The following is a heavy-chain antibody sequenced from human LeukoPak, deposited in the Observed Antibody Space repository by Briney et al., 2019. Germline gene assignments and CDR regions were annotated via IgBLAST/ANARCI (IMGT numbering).Heavy chain of an antibody. V-gene: IGHV3-30*04. CDR2: ISYDGSNK. CDR1: GFTFRNHA. Sequence: AGGSLRLSCEASGFTFRNHAIHWVRQAPGKGLEWVALISYDGSNKYYADSVKGRFTISRDNSKNTLYLQMNSLRAEDTAVYYCARRRAGSTYFDYWGQGTLVTVSS. J-gene: IGHJ4*02. D-gene: IGHD6-19*01. CDR3: ARRRAGSTYFDY.